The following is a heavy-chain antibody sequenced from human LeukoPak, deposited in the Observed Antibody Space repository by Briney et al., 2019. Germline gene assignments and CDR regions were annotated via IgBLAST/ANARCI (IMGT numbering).Heavy chain of an antibody. D-gene: IGHD3-22*01. J-gene: IGHJ4*02. CDR1: GYTYTSYR. Sequence: GAAVTVSFLGSGYTYTSYRISWLRQAPGKGLDWMGWISAYNGNTNDAQKLQGRFTMTTDTSTSTAYMELGSLRSDDTAVYYCARAPCPGGSGYYEYYLDYWGQGPLVTVSS. CDR2: ISAYNGNT. V-gene: IGHV1-18*04. CDR3: ARAPCPGGSGYYEYYLDY.